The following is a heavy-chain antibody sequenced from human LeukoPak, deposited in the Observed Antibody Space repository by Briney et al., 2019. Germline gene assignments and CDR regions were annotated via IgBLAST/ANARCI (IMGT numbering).Heavy chain of an antibody. V-gene: IGHV4-59*08. CDR2: IYYSGST. J-gene: IGHJ4*02. CDR3: ARLRLSGFDY. Sequence: SETLSLTCTVSGGSISSYYWSWIRQPPGKGLEWIGYIYYSGSTNYNPSLKSRVTISVDTSKNQFSLKLSSVTAADTAVYYCARLRLSGFDYWGQGTLVTVSS. D-gene: IGHD5-12*01. CDR1: GGSISSYY.